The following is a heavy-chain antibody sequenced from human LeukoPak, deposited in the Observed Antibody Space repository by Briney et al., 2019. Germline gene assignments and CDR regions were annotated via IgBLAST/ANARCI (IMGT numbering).Heavy chain of an antibody. CDR2: INSDASST. CDR1: GFSFSTSW. D-gene: IGHD1-26*01. V-gene: IGHV3-74*03. Sequence: GGSLRLSCAASGFSFSTSWMHWVRQVPGKGLVWVSLINSDASSTTYADSVKGRFTISRDNAKNTVYLQMNSLGPEDTAVYFCARDPYSGSYGSYYYYYMDVWGKGTTVTVSS. J-gene: IGHJ6*03. CDR3: ARDPYSGSYGSYYYYYMDV.